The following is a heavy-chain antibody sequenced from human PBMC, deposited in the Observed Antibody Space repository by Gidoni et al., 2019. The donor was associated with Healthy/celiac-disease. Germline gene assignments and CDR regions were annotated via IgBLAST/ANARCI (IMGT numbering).Heavy chain of an antibody. CDR2: INHSGST. V-gene: IGHV4-34*01. CDR3: ARGKDRGGAFDI. J-gene: IGHJ3*02. Sequence: QVQLQQWGAGLLKPSEPLSLTCAVYGGSFSGYYWSWIRQPPGKGLEWIGEINHSGSTNYNPSLKSRVTISVDTSKNQFSLKLSSVTAADTAVYYCARGKDRGGAFDIWGQGTMVTVSS. CDR1: GGSFSGYY.